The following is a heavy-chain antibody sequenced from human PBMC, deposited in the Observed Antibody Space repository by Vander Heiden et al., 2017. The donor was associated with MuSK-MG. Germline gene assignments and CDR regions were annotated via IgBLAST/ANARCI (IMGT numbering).Heavy chain of an antibody. CDR1: GGSISSSSYY. D-gene: IGHD3-22*01. V-gene: IGHV4-39*01. CDR3: ARRGGIYDSSGYYSSYYFDY. CDR2: IYYSGST. Sequence: QLQLQESGPGLVKPSETLSLTCTVSGGSISSSSYYLGWIRQPPGKGLEWIGSIYYSGSTYYNPSLKSRVTISVDTSKNQFSLKLSSVTAADTAVYYCARRGGIYDSSGYYSSYYFDYWGQGTLVTVSS. J-gene: IGHJ4*02.